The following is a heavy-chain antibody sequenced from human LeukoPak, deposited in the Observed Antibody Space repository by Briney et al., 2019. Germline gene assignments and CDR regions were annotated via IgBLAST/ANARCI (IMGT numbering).Heavy chain of an antibody. CDR2: ISYDGSNK. J-gene: IGHJ5*02. V-gene: IGHV3-30*04. CDR3: AGVAPTHNWFDP. CDR1: GFTFSSYA. Sequence: GGSLRLSCAASGFTFSSYAMHWVRQAPGKGLEWVAVISYDGSNKYYADSVKGRFTISRDNSKNTLFLQMNSLRAEDTAVYYYAGVAPTHNWFDPWGQGTLVTVSS.